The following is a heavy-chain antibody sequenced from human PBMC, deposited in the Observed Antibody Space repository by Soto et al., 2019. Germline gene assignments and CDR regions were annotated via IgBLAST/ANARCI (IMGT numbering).Heavy chain of an antibody. CDR2: ITPFNGNT. CDR3: AIPGATNAFDI. CDR1: GYTFTYRY. Sequence: SVKVSCKASGYTFTYRYLHWVRQAPGQALEWMGWITPFNGNTNYAQKFQDRVTITRDRSMSTAYMELSSLRSEDTAMYYCAIPGATNAFDICGQGTMVTVSS. D-gene: IGHD1-26*01. V-gene: IGHV1-45*02. J-gene: IGHJ3*02.